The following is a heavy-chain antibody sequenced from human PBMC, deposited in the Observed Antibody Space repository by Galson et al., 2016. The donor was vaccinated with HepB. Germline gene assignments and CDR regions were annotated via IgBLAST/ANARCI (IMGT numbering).Heavy chain of an antibody. CDR1: AYTFTGYG. CDR2: ISAYNGDT. D-gene: IGHD4-11*01. Sequence: SVKVSCKASAYTFTGYGISWVRQAPGQGLEWMGWISAYNGDTKYAQKFQGRVTMTTDTSTSTAYMELRSLRSEDAAVYYCAGYRASTAYSDFWGQGTLVTVSS. J-gene: IGHJ4*02. V-gene: IGHV1-18*01. CDR3: AGYRASTAYSDF.